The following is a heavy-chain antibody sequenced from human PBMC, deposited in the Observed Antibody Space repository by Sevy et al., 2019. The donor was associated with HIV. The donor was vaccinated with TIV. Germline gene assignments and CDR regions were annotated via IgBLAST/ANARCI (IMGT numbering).Heavy chain of an antibody. D-gene: IGHD2-2*01. Sequence: GGSLRLSCAASGFTFSSYGMSWVRQAPGKGLEWVSAISGSGGSTYYADPVKGRFTISRDNSKNTLYLQMNSLRAEDTAVYYWGKDSRNTGWFDAWGQGTMVTVSS. J-gene: IGHJ5*01. CDR3: GKDSRNTGWFDA. V-gene: IGHV3-23*01. CDR1: GFTFSSYG. CDR2: ISGSGGST.